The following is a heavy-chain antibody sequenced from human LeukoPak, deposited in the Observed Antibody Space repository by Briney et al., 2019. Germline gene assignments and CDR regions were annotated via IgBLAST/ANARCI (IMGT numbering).Heavy chain of an antibody. V-gene: IGHV4-31*03. Sequence: PSETLSLTCTVSGGSISSGGYYWSWIRQHPGKGLEWIGYICYSGSTYYNPSLKSRVTISVDTSKNQFSLKLSSVTAADTAVYYCARAGYDNPIDYWGQGTLVTVSS. CDR1: GGSISSGGYY. CDR2: ICYSGST. D-gene: IGHD3-9*01. J-gene: IGHJ4*02. CDR3: ARAGYDNPIDY.